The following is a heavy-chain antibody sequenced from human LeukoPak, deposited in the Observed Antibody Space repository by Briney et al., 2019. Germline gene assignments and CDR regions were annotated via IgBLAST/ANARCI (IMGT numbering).Heavy chain of an antibody. J-gene: IGHJ4*02. CDR1: GGSFSGYY. CDR2: IYYSGST. V-gene: IGHV4-59*08. Sequence: SETLSLTCAVYGGSFSGYYWSWIRQPPGKGLEWIGYIYYSGSTNYNPSLKSRVTISVDTSKNQFSLKLSSVTAADTAVYYCARQNDYGDPFDYWGQGTLVTVSS. CDR3: ARQNDYGDPFDY. D-gene: IGHD4-17*01.